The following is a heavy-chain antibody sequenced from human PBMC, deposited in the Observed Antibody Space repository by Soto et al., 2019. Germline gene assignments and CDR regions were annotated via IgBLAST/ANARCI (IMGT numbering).Heavy chain of an antibody. D-gene: IGHD6-13*01. Sequence: QVQLVQSGAEVKKPGSSVKVSCKASVGTFSSYTISWVRQAPGQGLEWMGRIIPILGIANYAQKFSGRVTITADRSTSTAYMVLSSLRSEDTAVYYCARGQHLVNYGMDVWGQGTTVTVSS. CDR2: IIPILGIA. V-gene: IGHV1-69*02. CDR3: ARGQHLVNYGMDV. J-gene: IGHJ6*02. CDR1: VGTFSSYT.